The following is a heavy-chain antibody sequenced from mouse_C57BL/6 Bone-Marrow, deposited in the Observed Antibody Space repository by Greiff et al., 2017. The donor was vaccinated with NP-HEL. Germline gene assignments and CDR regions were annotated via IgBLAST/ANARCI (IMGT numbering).Heavy chain of an antibody. D-gene: IGHD4-1*01. CDR2: ISRGSSAI. CDR3: ESPNLYLYAMDY. CDR1: GFTFSDYG. V-gene: IGHV5-17*01. J-gene: IGHJ4*01. Sequence: EVHLVESGGGLVKPGGSLKLSCAASGFTFSDYGMHWVRQAPEKGLEWVAYISRGSSAIYYADTVKGRFTISRDNAKNTLFLQMTSLRSEDTAMYYGESPNLYLYAMDYWGQGTSVTVSS.